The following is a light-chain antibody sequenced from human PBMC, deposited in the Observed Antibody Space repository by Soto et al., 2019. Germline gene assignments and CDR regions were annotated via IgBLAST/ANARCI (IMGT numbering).Light chain of an antibody. CDR1: SSNIGAGYD. Sequence: QSVLTQPPSVSGAPGQRVTISCTGSSSNIGAGYDVHWYQQLPGTAPKLLIYGNSNRPSGVPDRFSGSKSGTSASLAITGLQAEDEADYYCQSYDSSLSGVFGGGTQRPSS. CDR2: GNS. J-gene: IGLJ7*01. V-gene: IGLV1-40*01. CDR3: QSYDSSLSGV.